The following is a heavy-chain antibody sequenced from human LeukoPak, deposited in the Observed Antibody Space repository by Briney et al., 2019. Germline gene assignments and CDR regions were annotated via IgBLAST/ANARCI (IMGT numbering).Heavy chain of an antibody. J-gene: IGHJ3*01. CDR3: ARADGTNSGTNAFDV. D-gene: IGHD4-23*01. CDR2: ISTYTGRA. CDR1: GYRFNVYD. V-gene: IGHV1-18*01. Sequence: GASVKVSCKTSGYRFNVYDILWVRQAPGHGLDYVGWISTYTGRANYAQKFQGRVSMITDISTSTAYLELTNLTSSDTGLYYCARADGTNSGTNAFDVWGLGTIVTVAS.